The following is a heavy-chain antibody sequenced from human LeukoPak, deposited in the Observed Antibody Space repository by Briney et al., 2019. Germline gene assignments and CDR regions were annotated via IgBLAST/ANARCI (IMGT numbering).Heavy chain of an antibody. Sequence: GESLKISCKPSGYSFTSYWIDWLRQTPGKGLEWMGSIYPGDPDTRYSPSFQGQVTMSADKPISTAYLQWSSLKASDTAMYYCARHGVRGVTRAWFDPWGQGTLVTVSS. D-gene: IGHD3-10*01. CDR1: GYSFTSYW. V-gene: IGHV5-51*01. CDR2: IYPGDPDT. J-gene: IGHJ5*02. CDR3: ARHGVRGVTRAWFDP.